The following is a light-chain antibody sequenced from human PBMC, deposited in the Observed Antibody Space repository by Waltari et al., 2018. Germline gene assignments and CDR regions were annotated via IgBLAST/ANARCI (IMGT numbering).Light chain of an antibody. CDR1: QSVSRA. J-gene: IGKJ1*01. V-gene: IGKV3-20*01. CDR2: DAS. Sequence: EIVLTQSPGTLSWSPGETATLSCRASQSVSRALVWYQQKPGQAPRLLIYDASRRAPGIPDRFSCSGSGKDFSLTISRLEPEDFAVYYCQKYERLPATFGPGTKVEIK. CDR3: QKYERLPAT.